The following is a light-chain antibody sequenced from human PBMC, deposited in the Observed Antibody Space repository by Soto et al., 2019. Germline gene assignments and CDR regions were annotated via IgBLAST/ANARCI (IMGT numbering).Light chain of an antibody. CDR2: DAS. J-gene: IGKJ1*01. CDR3: QQYKTYSSWT. CDR1: QSVTNW. V-gene: IGKV1-5*01. Sequence: DIQMTKSPSTLSASVGDRVTITCRASQSVTNWLAWYQQKPGKAPKLLIYDASSLKSGVPSRFSGSGSGTEFTLTISSLQPDDFASYYCQQYKTYSSWTFGQGTKVDIK.